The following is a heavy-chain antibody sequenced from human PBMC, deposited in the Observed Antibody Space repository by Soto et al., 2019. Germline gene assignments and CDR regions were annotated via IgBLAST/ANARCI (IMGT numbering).Heavy chain of an antibody. D-gene: IGHD5-12*01. CDR1: GFTFSSYG. CDR3: AKDRFNGYDRSYFDY. Sequence: GGSLRLSCAASGFTFSSYGMHWVRQAPGKGLEWVAVISYDGSNKYYADSVKGRFTISRDNSKNTLYLQMNSLRAEDTAVYYCAKDRFNGYDRSYFDYWGQGTLVTVSS. J-gene: IGHJ4*02. CDR2: ISYDGSNK. V-gene: IGHV3-30*18.